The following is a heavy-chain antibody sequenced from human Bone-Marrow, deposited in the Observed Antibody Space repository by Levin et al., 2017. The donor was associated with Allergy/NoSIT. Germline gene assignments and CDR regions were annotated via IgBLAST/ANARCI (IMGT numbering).Heavy chain of an antibody. J-gene: IGHJ5*02. V-gene: IGHV3-21*01. D-gene: IGHD5-12*01. CDR2: ITSSGTYI. Sequence: GESLKISCAASGFTFSSYSMNWVRQAPGKGLDWVPSITSSGTYIYYADSVKGRFTISRDNAKNSLFLQMNSLTAADTAVYYCARGLEYSGLPWGQGTLVTVSS. CDR3: ARGLEYSGLP. CDR1: GFTFSSYS.